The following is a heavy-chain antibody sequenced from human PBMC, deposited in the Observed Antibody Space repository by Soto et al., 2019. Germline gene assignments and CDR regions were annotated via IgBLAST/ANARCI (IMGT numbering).Heavy chain of an antibody. Sequence: QVQLVQSGAEVKKPGSSVKVSCKASGGTFSSYAISWVRQAPGQGPEWMGGIIPIFGTANYAQKFQGRVMITADESTSTAYMELSSLRSEDTAVYYCARTVVTLPLGAFDIWGQGTMVTVSS. D-gene: IGHD2-15*01. CDR2: IIPIFGTA. V-gene: IGHV1-69*12. CDR1: GGTFSSYA. CDR3: ARTVVTLPLGAFDI. J-gene: IGHJ3*02.